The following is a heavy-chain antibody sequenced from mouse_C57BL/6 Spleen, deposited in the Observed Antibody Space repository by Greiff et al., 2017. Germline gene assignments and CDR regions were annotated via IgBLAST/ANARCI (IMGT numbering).Heavy chain of an antibody. Sequence: QVHVKQSGPGLVQPSQSLSITCTVSGFSLTSYGVHWVRQSPGKGLEWLGVIWGGGSTDYNAAFISRLSISKDNSKSQVFFKMNSLQADDTAIYYCASTAQATPYAMDYWGQGTSVTVSS. D-gene: IGHD3-2*02. CDR3: ASTAQATPYAMDY. CDR2: IWGGGST. V-gene: IGHV2-2*01. CDR1: GFSLTSYG. J-gene: IGHJ4*01.